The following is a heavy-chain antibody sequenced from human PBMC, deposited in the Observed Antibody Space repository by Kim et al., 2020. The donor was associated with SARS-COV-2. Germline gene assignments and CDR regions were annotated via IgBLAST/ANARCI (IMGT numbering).Heavy chain of an antibody. D-gene: IGHD5-12*01. J-gene: IGHJ4*02. Sequence: SVKGRFTIARDNAKNSLYLQMNSLRAEDTAVYYCARSGYSDYGGQGSFDYWGQGTLVTVSS. V-gene: IGHV3-48*03. CDR3: ARSGYSDYGGQGSFDY.